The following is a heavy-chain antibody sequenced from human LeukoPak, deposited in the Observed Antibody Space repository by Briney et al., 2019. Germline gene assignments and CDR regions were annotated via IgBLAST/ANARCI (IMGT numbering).Heavy chain of an antibody. CDR1: GYTFTGYY. Sequence: ASVKVSCKASGYTFTGYYMHWVRQAPGQGLEWMGWINPNSGGTNYAQKFQGRVTTTRDTSISTAYMELSRLRSDDTAVYYCARGPKWELQSIWSDYWGQGTLVTVSS. J-gene: IGHJ4*02. CDR2: INPNSGGT. CDR3: ARGPKWELQSIWSDY. V-gene: IGHV1-2*02. D-gene: IGHD1-26*01.